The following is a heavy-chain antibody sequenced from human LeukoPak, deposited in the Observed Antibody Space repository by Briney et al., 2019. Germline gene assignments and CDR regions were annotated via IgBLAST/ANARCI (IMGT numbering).Heavy chain of an antibody. CDR3: ARQYDSSAYFPMDV. CDR2: ISTSSSYI. J-gene: IGHJ6*03. Sequence: PGGSLRLSCAASRFTFSTYSMNWVRQAPGKGLEWVSFISTSSSYIYYADSVKGRFTISRDNARNSLYLQMNSLRAEDTAVYYCARQYDSSAYFPMDVWGKESTVTV. CDR1: RFTFSTYS. V-gene: IGHV3-21*01. D-gene: IGHD3-22*01.